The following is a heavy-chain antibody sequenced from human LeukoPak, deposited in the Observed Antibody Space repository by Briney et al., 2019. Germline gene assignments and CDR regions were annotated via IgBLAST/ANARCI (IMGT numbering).Heavy chain of an antibody. CDR2: INHSGST. CDR1: GGSFSGYY. Sequence: PSETLSLTCAVYGGSFSGYYWSWIRQPPGKGLEWIGEINHSGSTNYNPSLKSRVTISVDTSKNQFSLKLSSVTAADTAVYYCARVGLVVRGPFDYWGQGTLVTVSS. V-gene: IGHV4-34*01. CDR3: ARVGLVVRGPFDY. J-gene: IGHJ4*02. D-gene: IGHD2-8*02.